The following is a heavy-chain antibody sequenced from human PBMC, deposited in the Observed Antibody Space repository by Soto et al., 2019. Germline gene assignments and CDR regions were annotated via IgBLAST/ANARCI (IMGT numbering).Heavy chain of an antibody. CDR2: IYYRGST. V-gene: IGHV4-61*01. J-gene: IGHJ6*02. CDR1: GGSVSSGSYY. CDR3: ARLTAWYIAIEPGASHYGMDV. D-gene: IGHD1-20*01. Sequence: SETLSLTCTVSGGSVSSGSYYWSWIRQPPGKGLEWIGYIYYRGSTNYNPSLKSRVTISVDTSKNQFSLKLSSVTAADTAVYYWARLTAWYIAIEPGASHYGMDVWGQGTTVTVSS.